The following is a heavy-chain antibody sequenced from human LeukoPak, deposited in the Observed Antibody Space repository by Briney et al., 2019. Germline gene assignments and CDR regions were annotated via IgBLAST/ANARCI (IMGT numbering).Heavy chain of an antibody. Sequence: GGSLRLSCAASGFTFSSYAMSWVRQAPGKGLEWVSAASGSGGSTYYADSVKGRFTISRDNAKNTLDLQMNSLRAEDTAVYYCARRSSGSPPYYFDYWGQGTLVTVSS. J-gene: IGHJ4*02. CDR2: ASGSGGST. V-gene: IGHV3-23*01. CDR3: ARRSSGSPPYYFDY. D-gene: IGHD1-26*01. CDR1: GFTFSSYA.